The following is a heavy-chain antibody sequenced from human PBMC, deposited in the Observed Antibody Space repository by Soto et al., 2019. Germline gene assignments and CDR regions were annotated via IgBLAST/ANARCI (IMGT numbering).Heavy chain of an antibody. V-gene: IGHV4-30-2*01. CDR3: AMRRGFLYYCGMDV. CDR1: GGSISSGGYS. J-gene: IGHJ6*02. Sequence: QLQLQESGSGLVKPSQTLSLTCAVSGGSISSGGYSWSWIRQPPGKGLEWIGYIYHSGSTYYNPSLKGRVPISVDRGRNHFSLKLSSVTAADTAVYYCAMRRGFLYYCGMDVWGQGTTVTVSS. CDR2: IYHSGST. D-gene: IGHD5-12*01.